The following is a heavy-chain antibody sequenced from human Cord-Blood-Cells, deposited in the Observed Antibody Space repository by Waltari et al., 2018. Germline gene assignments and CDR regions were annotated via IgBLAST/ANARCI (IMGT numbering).Heavy chain of an antibody. CDR1: GFSLSTSRMC. V-gene: IGHV2-70*01. J-gene: IGHJ3*02. D-gene: IGHD3-3*01. CDR3: ARSITILGVFRGDAFDI. Sequence: QVTLRESGPALLKPTQTPTPTCTFSGFSLSTSRMCVSWSRQAPGKALGWGALIDWDDDTYHSTSLKTRLTSSKETSKKRMVLTMTNMDPVDTATYDGARSITILGVFRGDAFDIWGQGTMVTVSS. CDR2: IDWDDDT.